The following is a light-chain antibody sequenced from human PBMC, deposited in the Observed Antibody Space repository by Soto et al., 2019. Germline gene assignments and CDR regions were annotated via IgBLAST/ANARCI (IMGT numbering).Light chain of an antibody. J-gene: IGKJ2*01. CDR1: QSFVNMY. V-gene: IGKV3-15*01. CDR2: GAS. Sequence: IVLTQSPGTLSLSPGERATLSCRASQSFVNMYLAWYQQKPGQAPRLLIYGASTRATGIPARFSGSGSGTEFTLTISSLQSEDFAVYYCQQYNNWPYTFGQGTKLEIK. CDR3: QQYNNWPYT.